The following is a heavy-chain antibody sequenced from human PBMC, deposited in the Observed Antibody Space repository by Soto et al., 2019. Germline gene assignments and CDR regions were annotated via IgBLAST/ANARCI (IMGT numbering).Heavy chain of an antibody. CDR2: IYYSGST. V-gene: IGHV4-59*08. J-gene: IGHJ4*02. CDR3: ARHGHYGEDY. Sequence: SSGTLSLTCTVSGGSISSYYWSWIRQPPGKGLEWIGYIYYSGSTNYNPSLKSRVTISVDTSKNQFSLKLSSVTAADTAVYYCARHGHYGEDYWGQGTLVTVSS. D-gene: IGHD4-17*01. CDR1: GGSISSYY.